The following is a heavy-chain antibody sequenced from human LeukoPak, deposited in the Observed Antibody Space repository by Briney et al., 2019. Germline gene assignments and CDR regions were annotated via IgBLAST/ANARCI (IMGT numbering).Heavy chain of an antibody. D-gene: IGHD6-25*01. CDR1: GFTFSSYG. CDR2: ISYDGSNK. J-gene: IGHJ4*02. CDR3: AKDPLWLDSGYYFDY. Sequence: PGGSLRFSCAASGFTFSSYGMHWVRQAPGKGLEWVAVISYDGSNKYYADSVKGRFTISRDNSKNTLYLQMNSLRAEDTAVYYCAKDPLWLDSGYYFDYWGQGTLVTVSS. V-gene: IGHV3-30*18.